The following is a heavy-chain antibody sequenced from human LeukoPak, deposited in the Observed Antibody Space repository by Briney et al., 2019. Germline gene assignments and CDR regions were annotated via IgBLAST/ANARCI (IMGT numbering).Heavy chain of an antibody. J-gene: IGHJ3*02. V-gene: IGHV1-69*06. CDR2: IIPIFGTA. CDR3: ARVTQNWNYEGIAFGI. Sequence: GASVKVSCKASGGTFSSYAISWVRQAPGQGLEWMGGIIPIFGTANYAQKFQGRVTITADKSTSTAYMELSSLRSEDTAVYYCARVTQNWNYEGIAFGIWGQGTMVTVSS. CDR1: GGTFSSYA. D-gene: IGHD1-7*01.